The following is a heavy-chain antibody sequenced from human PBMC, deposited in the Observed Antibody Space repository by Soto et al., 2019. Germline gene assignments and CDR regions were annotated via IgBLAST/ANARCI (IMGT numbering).Heavy chain of an antibody. Sequence: EVQLVETGGGLIQPGGSLRLSCAASGFTVSSNYMSWVRQAPGKGLEWVSVIYSGGSTYYADSVKGRFTISRDNSKNTLYLQMNSLRAEDTAVYYCARDPQGSSWGHGMDVWGQGTTVTVSS. CDR1: GFTVSSNY. J-gene: IGHJ6*02. CDR2: IYSGGST. D-gene: IGHD6-13*01. V-gene: IGHV3-53*02. CDR3: ARDPQGSSWGHGMDV.